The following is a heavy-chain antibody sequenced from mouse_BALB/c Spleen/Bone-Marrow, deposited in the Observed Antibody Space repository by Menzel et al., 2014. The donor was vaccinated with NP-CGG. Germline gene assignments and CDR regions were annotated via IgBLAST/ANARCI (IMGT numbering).Heavy chain of an antibody. J-gene: IGHJ2*01. D-gene: IGHD2-4*01. V-gene: IGHV5-6-4*01. CDR1: GFTFSSYT. Sequence: EVKVEESGGGLVKPGGSLKLSCAASGFTFSSYTMSWVRQTPEKRLEWVGRISSGGSYTYYPESVKGRFNISRDNTKNTLYLQMSSLNSEDTAVYYCTREKDYDSLFDYWGQGTALTVSS. CDR3: TREKDYDSLFDY. CDR2: ISSGGSYT.